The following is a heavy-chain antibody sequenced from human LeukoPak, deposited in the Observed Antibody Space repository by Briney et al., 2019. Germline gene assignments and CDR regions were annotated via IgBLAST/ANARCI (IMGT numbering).Heavy chain of an antibody. Sequence: PGGSLRLSCAASGFNFNTYALHWVRQAPGKGLEWVAVISYDGSNKYYADSVQGRFTISRDNSKNTLYLQMNSLRVEDTAVYYCARDRPPRGYCFDYWGQGTLVTVSS. D-gene: IGHD3-22*01. CDR2: ISYDGSNK. V-gene: IGHV3-30*04. J-gene: IGHJ4*02. CDR1: GFNFNTYA. CDR3: ARDRPPRGYCFDY.